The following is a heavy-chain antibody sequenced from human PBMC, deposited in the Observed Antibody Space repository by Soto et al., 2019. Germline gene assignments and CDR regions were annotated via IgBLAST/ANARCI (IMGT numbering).Heavy chain of an antibody. CDR2: ISAYNGNT. D-gene: IGHD6-19*01. CDR3: ARGSRALAVAGLDY. Sequence: ASVKVSCKASGYTFTTYGITWVRQAPGQGLEWMGWISAYNGNTNYAQKLQGRVTMTTDTSTSTAYMELRSLRSDDTAVYYCARGSRALAVAGLDYWGQGTLVTV. V-gene: IGHV1-18*01. J-gene: IGHJ4*02. CDR1: GYTFTTYG.